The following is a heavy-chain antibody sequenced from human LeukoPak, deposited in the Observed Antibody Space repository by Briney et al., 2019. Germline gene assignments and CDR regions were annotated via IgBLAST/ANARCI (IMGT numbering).Heavy chain of an antibody. CDR3: ARDSSGPLY. D-gene: IGHD3-22*01. V-gene: IGHV3-66*01. CDR2: IYSGGGT. Sequence: GRSLRLSCAASGFTFSSYAMHWVRQAPGKGLEWVSVIYSGGGTYYADSVKGRFTISRDNSKNTLYLQMNSLRAEDTAVYYCARDSSGPLYWGQGTLVTVSS. J-gene: IGHJ4*02. CDR1: GFTFSSYA.